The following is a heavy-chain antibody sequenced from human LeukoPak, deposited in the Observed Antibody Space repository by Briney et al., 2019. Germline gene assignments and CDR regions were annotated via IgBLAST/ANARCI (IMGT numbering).Heavy chain of an antibody. D-gene: IGHD6-13*01. J-gene: IGHJ4*02. CDR1: GFTFSSYS. CDR3: ARARLTLEQLVPVY. Sequence: GGSLRLSCAASGFTFSSYSMNWVRQAPGKGLEWVSSISSSSSYIYYADSVKGRFTISRDNAKNSLYLQMNSLRAEDTAVYYCARARLTLEQLVPVYWGQGTLVTVSS. V-gene: IGHV3-21*01. CDR2: ISSSSSYI.